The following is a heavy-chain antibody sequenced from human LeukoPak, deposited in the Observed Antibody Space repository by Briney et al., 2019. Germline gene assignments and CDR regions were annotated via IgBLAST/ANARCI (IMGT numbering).Heavy chain of an antibody. CDR2: ISSSSSYI. Sequence: SGGSLRLSCAASGFTFSSYSMNWVRQAPGKGLEWVSPISSSSSYIYYADSVKGRFTTSRDNAKNSLYLQMNSLRAEDTAVYYCARDRYNWNYFVRSNCFDYWGQGTLVTVSS. V-gene: IGHV3-21*01. D-gene: IGHD1-7*01. CDR1: GFTFSSYS. CDR3: ARDRYNWNYFVRSNCFDY. J-gene: IGHJ4*02.